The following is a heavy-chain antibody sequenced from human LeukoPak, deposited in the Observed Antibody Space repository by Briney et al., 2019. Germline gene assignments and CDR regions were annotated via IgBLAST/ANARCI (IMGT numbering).Heavy chain of an antibody. V-gene: IGHV4-59*01. CDR3: VRVGWEAVVDYYFDY. Sequence: SETPSLTCTVSGGSISSYYWSWIRQPPGKGLEWIGYIYYSGSTNYNPSLKSRVTKSVDTSKNQFSLKLSSVTAADTAVYYCVRVGWEAVVDYYFDYWGQGTLVTVSS. D-gene: IGHD1-26*01. CDR1: GGSISSYY. CDR2: IYYSGST. J-gene: IGHJ4*02.